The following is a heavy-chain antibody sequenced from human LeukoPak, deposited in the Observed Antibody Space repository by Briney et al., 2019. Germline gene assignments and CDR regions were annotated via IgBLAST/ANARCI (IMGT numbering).Heavy chain of an antibody. D-gene: IGHD6-13*01. CDR2: INHSGST. CDR1: GGSFSGYY. CDR3: ARGRQQLYHFDS. J-gene: IGHJ4*02. Sequence: SETLSLTCAVYGGSFSGYYWSWIRQPPGKGLEWIGEINHSGSTNYNPSLKSRVTISVDTSKNQFSLKLLSVTAADTAVYYCARGRQQLYHFDSWGRGTLVTVSS. V-gene: IGHV4-34*01.